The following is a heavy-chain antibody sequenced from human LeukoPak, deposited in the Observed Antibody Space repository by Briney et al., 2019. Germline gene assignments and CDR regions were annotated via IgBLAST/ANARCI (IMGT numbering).Heavy chain of an antibody. D-gene: IGHD2-15*01. V-gene: IGHV4-34*01. CDR2: INHSGST. Sequence: SETLSLTCAVYGGSFSGYYWSWIRQPPGKGLEWIGEINHSGSTNYNPSLKSRVTISVDTSKNQFSLKLSSVTAADTAVYYCARCLRYCSGGSCPSRFDPWGQGTLVTVSS. J-gene: IGHJ5*02. CDR1: GGSFSGYY. CDR3: ARCLRYCSGGSCPSRFDP.